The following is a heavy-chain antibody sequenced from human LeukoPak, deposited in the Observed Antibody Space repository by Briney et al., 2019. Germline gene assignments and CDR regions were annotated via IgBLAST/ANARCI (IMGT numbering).Heavy chain of an antibody. CDR1: GYTFTIYY. J-gene: IGHJ5*02. CDR2: INPSGGST. V-gene: IGHV1-46*01. Sequence: ASVKVSCKASGYTFTIYYIHWVRQAPGQGLEWMGLINPSGGSTNYAQKFQGRVTMTTDTSTSTAYMELRSLRSDDTAVYYCARGQQLVPWFDPWGQGTLVTVSS. D-gene: IGHD6-13*01. CDR3: ARGQQLVPWFDP.